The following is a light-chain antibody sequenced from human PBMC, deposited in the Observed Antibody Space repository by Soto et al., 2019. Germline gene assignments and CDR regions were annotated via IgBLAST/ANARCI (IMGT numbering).Light chain of an antibody. V-gene: IGKV1-5*01. CDR3: QQYNSHWT. CDR2: DAS. J-gene: IGKJ1*01. CDR1: QSIRSW. Sequence: DIQMTQSPSTLSASVGDRVTITCRASQSIRSWLAWYQQKPGKAPKLLIYDASSLRSAVPSRFSGSASGTDFTLTISSLQPDDFANYYCQQYNSHWTFGQGTRVDIK.